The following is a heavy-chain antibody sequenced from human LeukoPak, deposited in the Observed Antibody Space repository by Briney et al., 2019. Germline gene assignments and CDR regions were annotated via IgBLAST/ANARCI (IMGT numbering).Heavy chain of an antibody. J-gene: IGHJ5*02. V-gene: IGHV1-8*01. CDR2: MNPNSGNT. CDR1: GYTFTSYD. CDR3: ARTKLVVPAAIPFRFDP. Sequence: ASVKVSCKASGYTFTSYDINWVRQATGQGLEWMGWMNPNSGNTGYAQKFQGRVTMTRNTSISTAYMELSSLRSEDTAVYYCARTKLVVPAAIPFRFDPWGQGTLVTVSS. D-gene: IGHD2-2*02.